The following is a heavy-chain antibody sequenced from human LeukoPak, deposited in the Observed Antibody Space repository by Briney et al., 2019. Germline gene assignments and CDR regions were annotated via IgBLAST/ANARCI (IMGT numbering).Heavy chain of an antibody. V-gene: IGHV1-46*01. D-gene: IGHD3-22*01. CDR2: INPSGGST. J-gene: IGHJ5*02. CDR3: AREHYYGSSGFPFDP. Sequence: GASVTVSCKASGYTFTSYYMHWVRQAPGQGLEWMGIINPSGGSTSYAQKFQGRVTMTRDTSTSTVYMELSSLRSEDTAVYYCAREHYYGSSGFPFDPWGQGTLVTVSS. CDR1: GYTFTSYY.